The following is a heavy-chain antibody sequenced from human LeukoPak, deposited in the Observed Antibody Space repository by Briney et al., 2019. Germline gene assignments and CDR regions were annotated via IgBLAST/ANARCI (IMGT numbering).Heavy chain of an antibody. J-gene: IGHJ5*02. CDR1: GFTFSSYS. D-gene: IGHD3-10*01. CDR2: ISSSSSTI. V-gene: IGHV3-48*01. CDR3: ARGLSVVREADWFDP. Sequence: GGSLRLSCAASGFTFSSYSMNWVRQAPGKGLEWVSYISSSSSTIYYADSVKGRFTISRDNAKNSLYLQMNSLRAEDTAVYYCARGLSVVREADWFDPWGQGTLVTVSS.